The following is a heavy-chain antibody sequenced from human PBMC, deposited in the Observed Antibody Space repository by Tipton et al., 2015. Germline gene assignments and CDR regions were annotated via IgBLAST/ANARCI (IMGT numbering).Heavy chain of an antibody. D-gene: IGHD4-17*01. CDR3: ARIPLHGDYAQVFDY. J-gene: IGHJ4*02. CDR2: INHGGSS. V-gene: IGHV4-34*01. Sequence: TLSLTCAVYGGSFSGYYWSWIRQTPGKGLEWIGEINHGGSSNYKTSLNSRVSVSVDTSKNQFSLRVSSVTAADTAVYYCARIPLHGDYAQVFDYWGRGSLVTVSS. CDR1: GGSFSGYY.